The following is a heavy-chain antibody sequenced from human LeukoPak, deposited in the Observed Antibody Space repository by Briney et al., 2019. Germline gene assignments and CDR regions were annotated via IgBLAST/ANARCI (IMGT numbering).Heavy chain of an antibody. D-gene: IGHD2-21*01. CDR1: GFTFRSHA. Sequence: GGSLRLSCVGSGFTFRSHAMSWVRQAPEKGLEFVSGIYENGGTTYYADSVKGRFSISRDNSKNILYLQMDSLRGEDTAVYYCAKDFRIGYSAHFDYWGQGALVTVSS. J-gene: IGHJ4*02. CDR2: IYENGGTT. CDR3: AKDFRIGYSAHFDY. V-gene: IGHV3-23*01.